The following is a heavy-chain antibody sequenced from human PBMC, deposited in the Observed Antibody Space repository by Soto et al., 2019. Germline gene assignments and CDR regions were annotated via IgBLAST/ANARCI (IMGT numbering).Heavy chain of an antibody. D-gene: IGHD6-25*01. Sequence: QVQLVQSGAEVKTPGSSVKVSCEASGGTFSSYSINWVRQAPGQGLEWMGRLIPMFGTTDYAQRFQGRVTFAADESTNTASMEVTDLTSEDTAVYYCARAAVLTFTRFYDVDGWGQGTTVTVSS. V-gene: IGHV1-69*18. CDR1: GGTFSSYS. CDR3: ARAAVLTFTRFYDVDG. CDR2: LIPMFGTT. J-gene: IGHJ6*02.